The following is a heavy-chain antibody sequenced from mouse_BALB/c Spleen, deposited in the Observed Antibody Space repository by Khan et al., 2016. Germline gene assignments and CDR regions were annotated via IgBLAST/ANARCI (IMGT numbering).Heavy chain of an antibody. CDR3: ASYYGIIYFDY. CDR1: GYTFTSYW. V-gene: IGHV1-7*01. J-gene: IGHJ2*01. Sequence: QVQLQQSGAELAKPGASVKMSCKASGYTFTSYWMHWVKQRPGQGLEWIGYINPSTGYTEYNQKFKDKATLTADKSSSTAYMQLSSLTSEDSAVYYCASYYGIIYFDYWGQGTTLTVSS. CDR2: INPSTGYT. D-gene: IGHD1-1*01.